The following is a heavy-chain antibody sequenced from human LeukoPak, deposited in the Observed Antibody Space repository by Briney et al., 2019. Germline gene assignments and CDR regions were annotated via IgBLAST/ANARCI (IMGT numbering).Heavy chain of an antibody. Sequence: GASVKVSCKASGYTFTGYYMHCVRQAPGQGLEWMGRINPNSGGTNYAQKFQGRVTMTRDTSISTAYMELSRLRSDDTAVYYCARAIGYCSGGSCQQAWKWFDPWGQGTLVTVSS. CDR2: INPNSGGT. CDR3: ARAIGYCSGGSCQQAWKWFDP. V-gene: IGHV1-2*06. CDR1: GYTFTGYY. D-gene: IGHD2-15*01. J-gene: IGHJ5*02.